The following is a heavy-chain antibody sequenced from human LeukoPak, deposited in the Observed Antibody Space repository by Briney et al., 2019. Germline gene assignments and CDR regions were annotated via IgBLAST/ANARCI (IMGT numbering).Heavy chain of an antibody. CDR3: ASSIAAAGNFDY. CDR2: ISYDGSNK. V-gene: IGHV3-30-3*01. J-gene: IGHJ4*02. CDR1: GFTFSSYA. Sequence: PGRSLRLSCAASGFTFSSYAMHWVRQAPGKGLEWVAVISYDGSNKYYADSVKGRFTISRDNSKNTLYLQMNSLRAEDTAVYYCASSIAAAGNFDYWGQGTLVTVSS. D-gene: IGHD6-13*01.